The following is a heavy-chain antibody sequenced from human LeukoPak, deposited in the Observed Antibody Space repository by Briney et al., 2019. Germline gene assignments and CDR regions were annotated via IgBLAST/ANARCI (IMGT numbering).Heavy chain of an antibody. CDR3: AKAGVIYGDYASRYFDL. V-gene: IGHV3-30*18. Sequence: GGSLRLSCAASLFTFSSYGMHWVRQAPGKGLEWVALISYDGGIKSYTDSVKGRFTISRDNSKNTLYLQMNSLRPEDTAVNYCAKAGVIYGDYASRYFDLWGRGSLVTVCS. CDR1: LFTFSSYG. J-gene: IGHJ2*01. D-gene: IGHD4-17*01. CDR2: ISYDGGIK.